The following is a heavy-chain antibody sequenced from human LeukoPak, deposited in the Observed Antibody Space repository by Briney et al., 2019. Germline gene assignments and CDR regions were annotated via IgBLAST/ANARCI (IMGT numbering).Heavy chain of an antibody. D-gene: IGHD5-18*01. Sequence: SETLSLTCTVSGGSISSYYWSWIRQPAGKGLEWIGRVFTSGYTNYNPSLKSRVTMSVDTSKNQFSLKLRSVTAADTAVYYCMAGYSYVYFDYWGQGTLVTVSS. J-gene: IGHJ4*02. CDR1: GGSISSYY. V-gene: IGHV4-4*07. CDR3: MAGYSYVYFDY. CDR2: VFTSGYT.